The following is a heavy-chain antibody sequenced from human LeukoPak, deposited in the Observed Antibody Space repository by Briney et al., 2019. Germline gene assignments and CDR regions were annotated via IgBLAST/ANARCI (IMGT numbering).Heavy chain of an antibody. J-gene: IGHJ4*02. CDR2: ISAYNGDT. V-gene: IGHV1-18*01. D-gene: IGHD6-19*01. Sequence: ASVKVSCKASGFTFNRYGISWVRQAPGQGLEWMGWISAYNGDTNYAQKFQGRVTTTTDTSTSTAYMELRSLISDDTAVYYCARDPSNTSGRYAYFDYWGQGTLVTVSS. CDR1: GFTFNRYG. CDR3: ARDPSNTSGRYAYFDY.